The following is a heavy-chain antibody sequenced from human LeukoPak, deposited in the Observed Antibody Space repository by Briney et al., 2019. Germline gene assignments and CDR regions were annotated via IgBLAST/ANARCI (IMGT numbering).Heavy chain of an antibody. CDR1: GFTFSNYG. CDR2: ISDGGTNK. CDR3: AKDRYFDYYYYGMDV. V-gene: IGHV3-30*18. J-gene: IGHJ6*02. D-gene: IGHD3-9*01. Sequence: GGSLRLSCAASGFTFSNYGMHWVRQTPGKGLEWVAVISDGGTNKNYADSVKGRFTIFRDKSKSTLYLQMHSLRAEDTAVYYCAKDRYFDYYYYGMDVWGQGTTVTVSS.